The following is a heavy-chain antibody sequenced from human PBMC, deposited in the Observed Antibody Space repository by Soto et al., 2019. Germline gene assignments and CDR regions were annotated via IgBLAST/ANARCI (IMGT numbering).Heavy chain of an antibody. J-gene: IGHJ5*02. D-gene: IGHD5-18*01. Sequence: SETLSLTCTVPGGSISSGDYYWSWIRQHPGKGLEWIGHIYNSGSTYYNPSLKSRVTISVDTSKNQFSLKLSSVTAADTAVYYCARLYQYSYGYGAFDPWGQGTLVTVSS. CDR3: ARLYQYSYGYGAFDP. CDR2: IYNSGST. V-gene: IGHV4-30-4*08. CDR1: GGSISSGDYY.